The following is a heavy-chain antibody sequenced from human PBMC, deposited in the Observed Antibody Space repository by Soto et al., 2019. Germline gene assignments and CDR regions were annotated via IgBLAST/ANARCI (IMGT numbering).Heavy chain of an antibody. CDR2: IYPGDSDT. J-gene: IGHJ4*02. D-gene: IGHD3-16*01. CDR1: GYSFTSYW. Sequence: GASLKISCKVSGYSFTSYWIGWVRPMPGKGLEWMGIIYPGDSDTRYSPSFQGQVTISADKSISTAYLQWSSLKASDTAMYYCARLWGGGYPEDEYYFDYWGQGTLVTVSS. CDR3: ARLWGGGYPEDEYYFDY. V-gene: IGHV5-51*01.